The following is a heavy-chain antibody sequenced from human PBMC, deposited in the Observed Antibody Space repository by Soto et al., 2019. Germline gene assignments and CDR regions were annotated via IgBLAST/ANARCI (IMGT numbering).Heavy chain of an antibody. CDR1: RFIFSTYG. Sequence: GGSLRLSCVASRFIFSTYGMHWVRQVPGKGLEWVAHISYDGSNEYYADSVKGRFTVSRDNAKNTLDLQMNGLKTEDTALYYCTKEYIVGTTWGYFESWGQGALVTVSS. CDR3: TKEYIVGTTWGYFES. CDR2: ISYDGSNE. D-gene: IGHD1-1*01. V-gene: IGHV3-30*18. J-gene: IGHJ4*02.